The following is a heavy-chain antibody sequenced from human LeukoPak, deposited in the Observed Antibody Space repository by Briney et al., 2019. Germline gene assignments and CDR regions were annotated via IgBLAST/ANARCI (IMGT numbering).Heavy chain of an antibody. Sequence: TSETLSLTCAVYGGSFSGYYWSWIRQPPGKGLEWIGEINHSGSTNYNPSLKSRVTISVDTSKNQFSLKLSSVTAADTAVYYCARGRGPTYSRKTGFDYWGQGTLVTVSS. J-gene: IGHJ4*02. D-gene: IGHD6-13*01. CDR1: GGSFSGYY. V-gene: IGHV4-34*01. CDR2: INHSGST. CDR3: ARGRGPTYSRKTGFDY.